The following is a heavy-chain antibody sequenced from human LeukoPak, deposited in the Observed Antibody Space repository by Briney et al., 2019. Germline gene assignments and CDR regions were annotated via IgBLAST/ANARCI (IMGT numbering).Heavy chain of an antibody. CDR3: ARDHRWELLFDY. V-gene: IGHV3-74*01. J-gene: IGHJ4*02. CDR1: GFTFSSYW. CDR2: INSDGSST. Sequence: GGSLRLSCAASGFTFSSYWMHWVRQAPGKGLVWVPRINSDGSSTSYADSVKGRFTISRDNAKNTLYLQMNSLRAEDTAVYYCARDHRWELLFDYWGQGTLVTVSS. D-gene: IGHD1-26*01.